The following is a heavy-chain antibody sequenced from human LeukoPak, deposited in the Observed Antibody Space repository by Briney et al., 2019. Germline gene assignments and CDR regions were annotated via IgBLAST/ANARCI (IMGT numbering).Heavy chain of an antibody. CDR3: AREYNGYYGMDV. CDR1: GFTVSSSY. V-gene: IGHV3-66*01. Sequence: GGSLRLSCAASGFTVSSSYVSWVRQAPGRGLEWVSVIYSGGTTYYADSVKGRFTISRDNSRNTLYLQMDSLRAGDTAVYYCAREYNGYYGMDVWGQGTTVTVSS. D-gene: IGHD1-14*01. J-gene: IGHJ6*02. CDR2: IYSGGTT.